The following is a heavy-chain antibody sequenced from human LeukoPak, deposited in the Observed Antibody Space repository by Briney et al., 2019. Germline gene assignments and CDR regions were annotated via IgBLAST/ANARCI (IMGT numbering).Heavy chain of an antibody. CDR1: GFTVSNNY. Sequence: GGSLRLSCAASGFTVSNNYMSWVRQAPGKGLEWVSVIYGDGSTYYADYVRGRFTISRDNSKNTLYLQMNSLRAEDTAVYYCAKGYYYDTGGPYYFDYWGQGTLVTVSS. J-gene: IGHJ4*02. CDR2: IYGDGST. V-gene: IGHV3-53*01. CDR3: AKGYYYDTGGPYYFDY. D-gene: IGHD3-22*01.